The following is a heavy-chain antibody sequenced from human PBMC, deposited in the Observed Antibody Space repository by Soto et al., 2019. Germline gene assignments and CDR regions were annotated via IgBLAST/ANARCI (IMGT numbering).Heavy chain of an antibody. D-gene: IGHD3-10*01. CDR3: ARIRNYSWFDP. CDR2: ISGRSSNI. V-gene: IGHV3-21*06. CDR1: GFIFNTYT. J-gene: IGHJ5*02. Sequence: PGGSLRLSCAASGFIFNTYTMNWVRKAPGKGLEWVSSISGRSSNIYYADSVKGRFTISRDNAENSLYLQMNSLRPEDTAVYYCARIRNYSWFDPWGQGTLVTVSS.